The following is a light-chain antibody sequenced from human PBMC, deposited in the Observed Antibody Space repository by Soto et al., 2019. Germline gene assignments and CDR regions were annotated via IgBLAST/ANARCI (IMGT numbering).Light chain of an antibody. CDR2: AAS. CDR3: QQGNSFPVT. J-gene: IGKJ5*01. CDR1: QGISNW. V-gene: IGKV1-12*01. Sequence: DIQMTQSPSSVSASVGDRVTITCRASQGISNWLAWYQQKPGKAPNLLIYAASSLQSGVPSRFSGSGSGPDCPLTISSLQPEDFATSSCQQGNSFPVTFGQGTRLEIK.